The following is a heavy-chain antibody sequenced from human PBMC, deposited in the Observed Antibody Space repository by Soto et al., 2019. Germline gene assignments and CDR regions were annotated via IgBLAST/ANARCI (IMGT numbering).Heavy chain of an antibody. V-gene: IGHV4-28*01. Sequence: PSETLSLTCAVSGYSISSSNWWGWIRQPPGKGLEWIGYIYYSGTTYYNPSLKSRVTMSVDTSKNQFSLKLTSVTAVDTAVYYCARREIQVPIDYWGQGTLVTVS. CDR3: ARREIQVPIDY. CDR1: GYSISSSNW. D-gene: IGHD1-26*01. CDR2: IYYSGTT. J-gene: IGHJ4*02.